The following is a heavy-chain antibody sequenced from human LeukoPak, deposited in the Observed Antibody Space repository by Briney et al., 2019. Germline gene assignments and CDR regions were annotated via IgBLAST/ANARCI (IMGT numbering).Heavy chain of an antibody. J-gene: IGHJ4*02. Sequence: GGSLRLSFAASGFTFSSYAMSWVRQAPGKGLEWVSAISGSGGSTYYADSVKGRFTISRDNSKNTLYLQMNSLRAEDTAVYYCAKDLDGVRGVIIPIDYWGQGTLVTVSS. V-gene: IGHV3-23*01. D-gene: IGHD3-10*01. CDR3: AKDLDGVRGVIIPIDY. CDR2: ISGSGGST. CDR1: GFTFSSYA.